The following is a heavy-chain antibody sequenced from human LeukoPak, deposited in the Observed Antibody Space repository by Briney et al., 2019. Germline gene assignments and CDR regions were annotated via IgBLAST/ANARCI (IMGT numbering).Heavy chain of an antibody. CDR2: IYSGGST. J-gene: IGHJ4*02. Sequence: GGSLRLSCAASGFTFSNYWMGWVRQAPGKGLEWVSVIYSGGSTYYADSVKGRFTISRDNSKNTLYLQMNSLRAEDTAVYYCARARIAAAGYYFDYWGQGTLVTVSS. V-gene: IGHV3-53*01. CDR1: GFTFSNYW. CDR3: ARARIAAAGYYFDY. D-gene: IGHD6-13*01.